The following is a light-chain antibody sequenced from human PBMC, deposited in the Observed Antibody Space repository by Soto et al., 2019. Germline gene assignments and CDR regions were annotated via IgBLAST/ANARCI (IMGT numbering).Light chain of an antibody. Sequence: QSVLTQPPSASGTPGQRVTISCSGSSSNIGSNYVYWYQQLPGTAPKLLIYRNNQRPSGVPDRFSGSKSGTSASLAISGLRSEDEADYYCAAWDDSLSGFYASGPVTKVTVL. V-gene: IGLV1-47*01. CDR1: SSNIGSNY. CDR3: AAWDDSLSGFYA. J-gene: IGLJ1*01. CDR2: RNN.